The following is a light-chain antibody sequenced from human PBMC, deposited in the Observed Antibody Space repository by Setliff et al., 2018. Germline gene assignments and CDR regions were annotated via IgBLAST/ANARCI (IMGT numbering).Light chain of an antibody. V-gene: IGLV2-23*02. J-gene: IGLJ2*01. CDR1: SNDVGAYNH. CDR3: CPSYAGSSTLV. Sequence: QSALTQPASVSGSPGQSIAISCTGTSNDVGAYNHVSWYQHHPGKAPKLIIYEVNNRPSGVSDRFSGSKSGNTASLTISGLQAEDEADYYCCPSYAGSSTLVFGGGTKVTVL. CDR2: EVN.